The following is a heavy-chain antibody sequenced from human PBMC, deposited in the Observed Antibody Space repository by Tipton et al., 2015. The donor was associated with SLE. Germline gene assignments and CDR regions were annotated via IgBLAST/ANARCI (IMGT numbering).Heavy chain of an antibody. D-gene: IGHD6-19*01. CDR1: GGSIGSSSYY. Sequence: TLSLTCTVSGGSIGSSSYYWGWIRQPPGKGLEWIGSIYYSGTTNYNSSLKSRFTISVDMSKNQFSLKLTSVTAADTAVYFCARDRDNNAWYGGGFDPWGQGILVAVSS. V-gene: IGHV4-39*07. J-gene: IGHJ5*02. CDR3: ARDRDNNAWYGGGFDP. CDR2: IYYSGTT.